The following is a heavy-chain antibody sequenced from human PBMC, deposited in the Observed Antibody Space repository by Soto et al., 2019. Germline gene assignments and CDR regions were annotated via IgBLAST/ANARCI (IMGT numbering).Heavy chain of an antibody. V-gene: IGHV4-39*01. D-gene: IGHD1-1*01. J-gene: IGHJ4*02. CDR2: VYYSGST. CDR3: GRLEGLATTSYYFDY. CDR1: GGSVSSSSYY. Sequence: PSETLSLTCTVSGGSVSSSSYYWGWVRQPPGKGLEWIGSVYYSGSTYYNPSLESRVTISVDKSKNQFSPKLMSLSAADTAVYNCGRLEGLATTSYYFDYWGKGALVTVSS.